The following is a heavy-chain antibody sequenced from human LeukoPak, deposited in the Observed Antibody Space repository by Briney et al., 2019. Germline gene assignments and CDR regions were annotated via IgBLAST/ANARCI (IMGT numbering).Heavy chain of an antibody. CDR1: GFTFSSYA. CDR2: MYSGGST. CDR3: ARGDGSGRPLDK. J-gene: IGHJ4*02. V-gene: IGHV3-23*03. Sequence: GGSVTLSCAATGFTFSSYAMSWLRQAPGKGLQSVSIMYSGGSTDYADPVRGRFSISRDSSQNAVSLQVHSLCVEDAAVYYCARGDGSGRPLDKWGQGTLVTVSS. D-gene: IGHD6-19*01.